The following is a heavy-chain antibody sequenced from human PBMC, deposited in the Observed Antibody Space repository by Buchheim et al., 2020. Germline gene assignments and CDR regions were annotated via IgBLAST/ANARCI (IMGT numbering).Heavy chain of an antibody. V-gene: IGHV3-33*01. CDR1: GFTFSSYG. D-gene: IGHD6-6*01. Sequence: QVQLVESGGGVVQPGRSLRLSCAASGFTFSSYGMHWVRQAPGKGLEWVAVIWYDGSNKYYADSVKGRFTISRDNSKNTLYLQMSSLRAEDTAVYYCARDRYSSSAEWDYYYYGMDVWGRGTT. CDR2: IWYDGSNK. CDR3: ARDRYSSSAEWDYYYYGMDV. J-gene: IGHJ6*02.